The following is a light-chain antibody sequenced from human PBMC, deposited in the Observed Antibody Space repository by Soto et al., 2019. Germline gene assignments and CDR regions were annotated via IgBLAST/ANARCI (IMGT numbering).Light chain of an antibody. J-gene: IGKJ2*01. CDR1: QSVSSN. V-gene: IGKV3-15*01. CDR3: QQYNNWPPVNT. CDR2: GAS. Sequence: EIVMTQSSATLSVSPGERATLSCRASQSVSSNLAWYQQKPGQAPRLLIYGASTRATGIPARFSGSGSGTEFTLTISSLQSEDFAVYYCQQYNNWPPVNTFGQGTKLEIK.